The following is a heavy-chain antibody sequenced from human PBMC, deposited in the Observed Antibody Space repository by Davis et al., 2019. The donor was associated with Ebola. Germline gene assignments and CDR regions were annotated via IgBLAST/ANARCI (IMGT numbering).Heavy chain of an antibody. CDR1: GYTFTSYD. J-gene: IGHJ5*02. CDR2: MNPNSGNT. CDR3: ARFSSGHPNNWFDP. D-gene: IGHD6-19*01. Sequence: ASVKVSCKASGYTFTSYDINWVRQATGQGLEWMGWMNPNSGNTGYAQKFQGRVTITRNTSISTAYMELSSPRSDDPAVYYCARFSSGHPNNWFDPWGQGTLVTVSS. V-gene: IGHV1-8*03.